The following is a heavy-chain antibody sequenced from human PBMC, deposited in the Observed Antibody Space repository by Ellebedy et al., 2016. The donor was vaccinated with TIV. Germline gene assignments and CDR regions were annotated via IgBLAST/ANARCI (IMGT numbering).Heavy chain of an antibody. V-gene: IGHV1-8*01. Sequence: AASVKVSCKASGYTFNSYEIYWVRQAHGQGLECVGWVNPNSGKTDFAQNFQGRVTLTTNTSITTAYMELSSLTSEDTAVYYCARGNYYDINAYPWFDPWGQGTLVSVSS. CDR1: GYTFNSYE. D-gene: IGHD3-22*01. CDR3: ARGNYYDINAYPWFDP. J-gene: IGHJ5*02. CDR2: VNPNSGKT.